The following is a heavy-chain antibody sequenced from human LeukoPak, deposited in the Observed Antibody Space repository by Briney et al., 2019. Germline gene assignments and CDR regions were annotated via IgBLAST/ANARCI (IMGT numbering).Heavy chain of an antibody. Sequence: PGGSLRLSCAASGFTFSDNYMSWIRQAPGKGLEWVSYISSSGSTIYYADSVKGRFTISRDNAKNPLYLQMNSLRAEDTAVYYCARAAINYYDSSGPIDYWGQGTLVTVSS. J-gene: IGHJ4*02. D-gene: IGHD3-22*01. CDR3: ARAAINYYDSSGPIDY. CDR2: ISSSGSTI. CDR1: GFTFSDNY. V-gene: IGHV3-11*01.